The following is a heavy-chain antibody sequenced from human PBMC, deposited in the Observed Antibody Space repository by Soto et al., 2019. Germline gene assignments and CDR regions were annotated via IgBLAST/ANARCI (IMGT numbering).Heavy chain of an antibody. J-gene: IGHJ3*02. Sequence: GASVKVSCKASGGTFSSYAISWVRQAPGQGLEWTGGIIPIFGTANYAQKFQGRVTITADESTSTAYMELSSLRSEDTAVYYCATGSHYYDSSGYRAFDIWGQGTMVTVSS. CDR1: GGTFSSYA. V-gene: IGHV1-69*13. CDR2: IIPIFGTA. D-gene: IGHD3-22*01. CDR3: ATGSHYYDSSGYRAFDI.